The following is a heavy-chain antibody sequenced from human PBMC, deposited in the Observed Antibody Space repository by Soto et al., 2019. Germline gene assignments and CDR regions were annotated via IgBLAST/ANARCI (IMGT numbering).Heavy chain of an antibody. V-gene: IGHV4-31*03. D-gene: IGHD4-17*01. Sequence: SETLSLTCTVSGGSISSGGYYWSWIRQHPGKGLEWIGYIYYSGSTYYNPSLKSRVTISVDTSKNQFSLKLSSVTAADTAVYYCARDNPTVTTEGGHFDYWGQGALVTVSS. CDR1: GGSISSGGYY. J-gene: IGHJ4*02. CDR3: ARDNPTVTTEGGHFDY. CDR2: IYYSGST.